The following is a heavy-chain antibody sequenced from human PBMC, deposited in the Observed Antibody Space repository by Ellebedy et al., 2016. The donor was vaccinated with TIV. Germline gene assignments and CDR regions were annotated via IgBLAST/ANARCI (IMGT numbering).Heavy chain of an antibody. CDR3: ARLPGYYFDSTGTYYFDS. CDR1: GYRFSTYW. J-gene: IGHJ4*02. CDR2: IYPSDSDT. Sequence: PGGSLRLSCKGSGYRFSTYWIGWVRQMPGKGLECMGVIYPSDSDTRYSPSFQGQVTISIDKSANTAYLQWNSLKASDTAMYSYARLPGYYFDSTGTYYFDSWGQGTQVTVSS. V-gene: IGHV5-51*01. D-gene: IGHD3-22*01.